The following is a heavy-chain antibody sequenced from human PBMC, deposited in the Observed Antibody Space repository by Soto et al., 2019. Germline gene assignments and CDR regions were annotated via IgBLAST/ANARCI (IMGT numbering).Heavy chain of an antibody. CDR3: ARDHNTGISQRYYYYGMDV. V-gene: IGHV1-69*13. Sequence: ASVKVSCKASGGTFSSYAISWVRQAPGQGLEWMGGIIPIFGTANYAQKFQGRVTITADESTSTAYMELSSLRSEDTAVYYCARDHNTGISQRYYYYGMDVWGQGTTVTVSS. CDR2: IIPIFGTA. J-gene: IGHJ6*02. D-gene: IGHD3-10*01. CDR1: GGTFSSYA.